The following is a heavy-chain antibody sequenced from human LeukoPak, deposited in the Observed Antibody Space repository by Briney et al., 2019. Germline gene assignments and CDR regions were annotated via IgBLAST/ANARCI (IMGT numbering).Heavy chain of an antibody. CDR1: GGSISSSY. CDR2: IYYSGTT. Sequence: PSETLSLTCTVSGGSISSSYWSWIRQPPGKGLEWIGYIYYSGTTNYNPSLKSRVTISVDTSKNHFSLKLRYVTAADTAVYYCARDNKGYTYGAFDYWGQGTLVTVSS. D-gene: IGHD5-18*01. V-gene: IGHV4-59*01. CDR3: ARDNKGYTYGAFDY. J-gene: IGHJ4*02.